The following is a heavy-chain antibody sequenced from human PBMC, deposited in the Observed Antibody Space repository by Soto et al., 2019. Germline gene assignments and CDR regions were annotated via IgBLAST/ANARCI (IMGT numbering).Heavy chain of an antibody. CDR2: IWYDGSNK. Sequence: GGSLRLSCAASGFTFSSYGMHWVRQAPGKGLEWVAVIWYDGSNKYYADSVKGRFTISRDNSKNTLYLQMNSLRAEDTAVYYCAREGVGVKRWGDFDYWGQGTLVTVSS. CDR3: AREGVGVKRWGDFDY. D-gene: IGHD1-26*01. CDR1: GFTFSSYG. V-gene: IGHV3-33*01. J-gene: IGHJ4*02.